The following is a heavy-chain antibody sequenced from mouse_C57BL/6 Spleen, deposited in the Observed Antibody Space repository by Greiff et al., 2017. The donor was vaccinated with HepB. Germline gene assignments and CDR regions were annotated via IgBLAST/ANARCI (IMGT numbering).Heavy chain of an antibody. V-gene: IGHV10-1*01. CDR3: VRHDWVWYFDV. J-gene: IGHJ1*03. CDR2: IRSKSNNYAT. D-gene: IGHD4-1*01. CDR1: GFSFNTYA. Sequence: EVHLVESGGGLVQPKGSLKLSCAASGFSFNTYAMNWVRQAPGKGLEWVARIRSKSNNYATYYADSVKDRFTISRDDSESMLYLQMNNLKTEDTAMYYCVRHDWVWYFDVWGTGTTVTVSS.